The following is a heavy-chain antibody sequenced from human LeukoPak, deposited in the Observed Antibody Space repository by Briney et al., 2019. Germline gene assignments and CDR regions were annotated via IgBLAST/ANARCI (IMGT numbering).Heavy chain of an antibody. D-gene: IGHD6-13*01. CDR2: IYSGGST. J-gene: IGHJ5*02. CDR1: GFTFSNNY. CDR3: ARGLQQQLGWFDP. V-gene: IGHV3-53*04. Sequence: PGGSLRLSCAASGFTFSNNYMSWVRHAPGKGLEWVSLIYSGGSTYYADSVKGRFTISRNNSKNTLYLQTSSLRADDTAVYYCARGLQQQLGWFDPWGQGTQVTVSS.